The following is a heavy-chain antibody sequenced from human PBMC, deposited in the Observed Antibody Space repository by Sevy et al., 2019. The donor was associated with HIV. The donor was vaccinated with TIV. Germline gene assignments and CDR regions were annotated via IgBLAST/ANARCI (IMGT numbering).Heavy chain of an antibody. CDR2: INWNAAAT. D-gene: IGHD2-21*02. Sequence: GGFLRLSCVASQLRFEDSDMNWVRQVPGKGLQWVSGINWNAAATSYTDSVKGRFTISRDNAKNTLYLQMDSLRGEDTGLAFCAKEKSCGGACYYFDYWGQGALVTVSS. CDR1: QLRFEDSD. J-gene: IGHJ4*02. V-gene: IGHV3-20*04. CDR3: AKEKSCGGACYYFDY.